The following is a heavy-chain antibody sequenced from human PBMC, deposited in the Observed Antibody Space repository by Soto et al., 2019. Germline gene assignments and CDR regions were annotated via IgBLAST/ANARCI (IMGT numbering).Heavy chain of an antibody. CDR2: ISTDGSST. D-gene: IGHD1-1*01. CDR3: ARNWNGVDY. J-gene: IGHJ4*02. CDR1: GFTFSSYW. Sequence: EVQLVESGGDLVPPGGSLRLSCVASGFTFSSYWMHWVRQVPGKGPMWVSRISTDGSSTNYADSVKGRFTSSRDNAKNTLDQQMNSLRAEDTAVYYCARNWNGVDYWGQGTLVTVSS. V-gene: IGHV3-74*01.